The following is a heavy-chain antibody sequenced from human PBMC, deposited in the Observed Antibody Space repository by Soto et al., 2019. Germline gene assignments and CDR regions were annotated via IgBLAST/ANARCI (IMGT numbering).Heavy chain of an antibody. D-gene: IGHD3-16*01. CDR2: TSYDGSNK. V-gene: IGHV3-33*05. CDR1: GFTFRSYV. CDR3: ARWGTTGGLDV. Sequence: QVQLVESGGGVVQPGTSLRLSCVGSGFTFRSYVIHWVRQAPGKGLEWFALTSYDGSNKDYGDSVKGRFTISRENSRNTVDLQMDSMRREDTALYYCARWGTTGGLDVWGQGTLVSVSS. J-gene: IGHJ1*01.